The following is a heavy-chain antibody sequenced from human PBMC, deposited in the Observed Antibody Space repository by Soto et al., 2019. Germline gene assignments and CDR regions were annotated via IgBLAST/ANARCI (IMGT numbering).Heavy chain of an antibody. J-gene: IGHJ4*02. CDR2: IIPIFGTA. CDR1: GFTFSSYA. V-gene: IGHV1-69*13. CDR3: ARDDKSGYSFGFDY. Sequence: SLKVSCKSSGFTFSSYAISWVRQTHGQGLEWMGGIIPIFGTANYAQKFQGRVTITADESTSTAYMELSSLRSEDTAVYYCARDDKSGYSFGFDYWGQGTLVTVSS. D-gene: IGHD3-22*01.